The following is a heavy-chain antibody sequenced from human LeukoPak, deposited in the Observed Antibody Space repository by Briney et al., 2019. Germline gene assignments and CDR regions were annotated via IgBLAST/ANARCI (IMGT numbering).Heavy chain of an antibody. J-gene: IGHJ4*02. CDR2: IKQDGSEK. CDR3: ARGYWNCVG. CDR1: GFTFSGYG. D-gene: IGHD1-7*01. V-gene: IGHV3-7*01. Sequence: GGSLRLSCAASGFTFSGYGMHWVREAPGKGLEWVANIKQDGSEKYYVDSVKGRFTISRDNARNSLYLQMNSLRAEDTAVYYCARGYWNCVGWGQGTLVTVSS.